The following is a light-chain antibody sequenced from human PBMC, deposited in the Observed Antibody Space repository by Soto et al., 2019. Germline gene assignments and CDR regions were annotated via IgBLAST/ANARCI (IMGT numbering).Light chain of an antibody. CDR2: EVS. J-gene: IGLJ1*01. CDR3: SSYTSISSLGV. Sequence: QSALTQPASVSGSPGQSITISCTGTGSDVGNYKYVSWYQQHPGKAPELIIFEVSNRPSGVSDRFSGSKSGNTASLTISGLQAEDEADYYCSSYTSISSLGVFGTGTKVTVL. V-gene: IGLV2-14*01. CDR1: GSDVGNYKY.